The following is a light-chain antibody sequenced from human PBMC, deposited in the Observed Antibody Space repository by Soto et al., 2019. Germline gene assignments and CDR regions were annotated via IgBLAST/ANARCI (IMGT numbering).Light chain of an antibody. J-gene: IGKJ3*01. CDR2: SGS. CDR1: QDIRYY. Sequence: DIQMTQSPSSLSASVGDRVTITCQASQDIRYYLNWYQQKPGRAPKLLIYSGSSLQSGVPSRFSGGGSGTDFTFTISRLQAEDGATYYCQQFDNLPFTFGPGTKVDFK. CDR3: QQFDNLPFT. V-gene: IGKV1-33*01.